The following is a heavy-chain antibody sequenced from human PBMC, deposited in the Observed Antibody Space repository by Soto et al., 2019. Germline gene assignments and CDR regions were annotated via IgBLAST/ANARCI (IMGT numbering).Heavy chain of an antibody. CDR3: VTGWSEY. CDR2: MNPDGSAI. CDR1: GFTFSSSW. Sequence: EVQLVESGGGLVQPWGYLRLSCVVSGFTFSSSWMHWVRQGPGKGLVWVSRMNPDGSAINYADSVKGRFTTSRENAKNILYLHRNRLRDEDTALYYCVTGWSEYWGQGTLVTVSS. D-gene: IGHD2-15*01. V-gene: IGHV3-74*01. J-gene: IGHJ4*02.